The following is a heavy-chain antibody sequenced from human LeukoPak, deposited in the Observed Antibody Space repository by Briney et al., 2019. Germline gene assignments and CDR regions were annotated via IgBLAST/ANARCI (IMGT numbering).Heavy chain of an antibody. D-gene: IGHD5-18*01. V-gene: IGHV3-74*01. CDR3: ARVITGSTYGQFDY. CDR2: INSDGSRT. Sequence: GGSLRLSCTAYGFTFSDYWMHWVRQAPGKGLVWVSRINSDGSRTNYADCVKGRFTISRDNAKNTVFLQMNSLRAEDAAVYYCARVITGSTYGQFDYWGQGALATVSS. J-gene: IGHJ4*02. CDR1: GFTFSDYW.